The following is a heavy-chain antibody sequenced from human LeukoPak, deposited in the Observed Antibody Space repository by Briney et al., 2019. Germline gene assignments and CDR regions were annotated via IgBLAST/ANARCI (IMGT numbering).Heavy chain of an antibody. CDR3: ARATYYDFWSGYSPKHDAFDI. D-gene: IGHD3-3*01. V-gene: IGHV4-59*01. J-gene: IGHJ3*02. CDR1: GDSISSYY. Sequence: SETLSLTCIVSGDSISSYYWSWIRQPPGKGLEWIGYIYFSGNTHYNPSLKSRVTISLDTSKNHFSLRLSSVTAADTAVYYCARATYYDFWSGYSPKHDAFDIWGQGTMVTVSS. CDR2: IYFSGNT.